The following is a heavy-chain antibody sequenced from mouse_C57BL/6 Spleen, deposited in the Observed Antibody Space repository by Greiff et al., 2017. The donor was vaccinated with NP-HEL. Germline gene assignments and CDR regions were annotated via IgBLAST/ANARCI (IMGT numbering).Heavy chain of an antibody. V-gene: IGHV1-81*01. J-gene: IGHJ2*01. D-gene: IGHD2-3*01. CDR2: IYPRSGNT. CDR3: ARSVYDRDYFDY. CDR1: GYTFTSYG. Sequence: VKLQESGAELARPGASVKLSCKASGYTFTSYGISWVKQRTGQGLEWIGEIYPRSGNTYYNEKFKGKATLTADKSSSTAYMELRSLTSEDSAVYFCARSVYDRDYFDYWGQGTTLTVSS.